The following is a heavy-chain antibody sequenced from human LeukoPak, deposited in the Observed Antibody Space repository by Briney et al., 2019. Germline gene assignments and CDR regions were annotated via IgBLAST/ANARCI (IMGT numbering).Heavy chain of an antibody. D-gene: IGHD3-9*01. CDR1: GFTFSSYG. CDR2: ISYDGSNK. J-gene: IGHJ6*02. Sequence: GGSLRLSCAASGFTFSSYGMHWVRQAPGKGLEWVAVISYDGSNKYYADSVKGRFTISRDNSKNTLYLQMNSLRAEDTAVYYCAKGPYYDILTGYYHYYYYGMDVWGQGTTVTVSS. CDR3: AKGPYYDILTGYYHYYYYGMDV. V-gene: IGHV3-30*18.